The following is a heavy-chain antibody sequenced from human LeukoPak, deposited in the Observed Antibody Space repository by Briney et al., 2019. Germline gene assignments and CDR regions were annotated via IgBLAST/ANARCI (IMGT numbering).Heavy chain of an antibody. V-gene: IGHV3-7*01. D-gene: IGHD3-10*01. CDR3: ARSYLKMASAS. J-gene: IGHJ5*02. Sequence: GGSLRLSCAASGFTFTSYWMSWVRQAPGKGLEWVANIDQDGSEKYYVDSVKGRFTISRDNAKNSLYLQMNSLRAEDTAVYYCARSYLKMASASWGQGTLVTVSS. CDR1: GFTFTSYW. CDR2: IDQDGSEK.